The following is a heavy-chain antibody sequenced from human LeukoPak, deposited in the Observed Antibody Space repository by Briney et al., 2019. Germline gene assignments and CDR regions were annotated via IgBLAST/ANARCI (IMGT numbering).Heavy chain of an antibody. CDR3: ARGGEGPDY. CDR1: GFTFTSSA. J-gene: IGHJ4*02. V-gene: IGHV1-58*01. Sequence: SVKVSCKASGFTFTSSAVQWVRQARGQRLEWIGWIVVGSGNTGYAQKFQGRVTMTRNTSISTAYMELSSLRSEDTAVYYCARGGEGPDYWGQGTLVTVSS. CDR2: IVVGSGNT.